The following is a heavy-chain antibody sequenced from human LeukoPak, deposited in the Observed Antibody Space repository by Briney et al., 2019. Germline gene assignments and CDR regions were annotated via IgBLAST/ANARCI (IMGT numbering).Heavy chain of an antibody. D-gene: IGHD3-22*01. V-gene: IGHV3-30*04. CDR2: ISYDGSNK. J-gene: IGHJ4*02. CDR3: ARGDSSGGLYYFDY. CDR1: GFTFSSYA. Sequence: GGSLRLSCAASGFTFSSYAMHWVRQAPGKGLEWVAVISYDGSNKYYADSVKGRFTISRDNSKNTLYLQMNSLRAEDTAVYYCARGDSSGGLYYFDYWGQGTLVTVSS.